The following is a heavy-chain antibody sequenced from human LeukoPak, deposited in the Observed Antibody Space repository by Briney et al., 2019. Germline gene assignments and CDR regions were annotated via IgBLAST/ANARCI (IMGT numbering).Heavy chain of an antibody. Sequence: SETLSLTCTVSGYSISSGYYWGWIRPPPGKGLEWIGNIYPTGSTYYNPSLKSRVTISVDTSKNQFSLKVSSVSAADTAVYYCARAYSSSWYWNWFDPWGQGTLVTVSS. D-gene: IGHD6-13*01. CDR1: GYSISSGYY. J-gene: IGHJ5*02. CDR3: ARAYSSSWYWNWFDP. CDR2: IYPTGST. V-gene: IGHV4-38-2*02.